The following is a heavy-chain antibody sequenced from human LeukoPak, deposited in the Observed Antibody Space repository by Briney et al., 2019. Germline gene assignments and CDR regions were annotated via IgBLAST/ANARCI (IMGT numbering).Heavy chain of an antibody. CDR3: AKDLFGSYQG. Sequence: GGSLRLSCAASGFTFSSYAMTWVRQAPGKGLEWVSAISGSGDSTYYADSVKGRFTISRDNSKNTLYLQMNSLRAEDTAVYYCAKDLFGSYQGWGQGTMVTVSS. CDR1: GFTFSSYA. CDR2: ISGSGDST. V-gene: IGHV3-23*01. J-gene: IGHJ3*01. D-gene: IGHD1-26*01.